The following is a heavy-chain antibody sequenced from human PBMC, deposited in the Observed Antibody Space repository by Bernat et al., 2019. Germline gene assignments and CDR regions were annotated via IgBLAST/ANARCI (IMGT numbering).Heavy chain of an antibody. CDR2: ISSSSSYI. D-gene: IGHD4-17*01. CDR3: ARNPRAYGDYGRSRYGMDV. Sequence: EVQLVESGGGLVKPGGSLGLSCAASGFTFSSYSMNWVRQAPGKGLEWVSSISSSSSYIYYADSVKGRFTISRDNAKNSLYLQMNSLRAEDTAVYYCARNPRAYGDYGRSRYGMDVWGQGTTVTVSS. V-gene: IGHV3-21*01. J-gene: IGHJ6*02. CDR1: GFTFSSYS.